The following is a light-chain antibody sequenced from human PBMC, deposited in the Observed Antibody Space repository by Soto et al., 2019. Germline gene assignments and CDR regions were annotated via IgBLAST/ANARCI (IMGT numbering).Light chain of an antibody. CDR3: SSYGGSNNLL. V-gene: IGLV2-8*01. CDR1: SRDIGGYDF. J-gene: IGLJ2*01. CDR2: DVI. Sequence: QSALTQPPSASGSPGQSVTISCTGTSRDIGGYDFVSWYQQHPGIAPKLLIYDVIKRPSGVPDRFSGSKSGNTASLTVSGLQTDDEADYYCSSYGGSNNLLFGGGTKLTVL.